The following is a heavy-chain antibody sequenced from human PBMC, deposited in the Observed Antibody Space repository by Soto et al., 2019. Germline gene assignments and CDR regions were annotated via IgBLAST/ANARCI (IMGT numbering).Heavy chain of an antibody. V-gene: IGHV3-30-3*01. CDR2: ISYDGSNK. CDR3: AREPPLXYCSSTSCYPAGNGMDV. CDR1: GFTFSGYA. Sequence: PGGSLRLSCPASGFTFSGYAMHWVRQAPGKGLEWVAVISYDGSNKYYADSVKGRFTISRDNSKNTLYLQMNSLRAEDTAVYYCAREPPLXYCSSTSCYPAGNGMDVWGQGTTVTVSS. D-gene: IGHD2-2*01. J-gene: IGHJ6*02.